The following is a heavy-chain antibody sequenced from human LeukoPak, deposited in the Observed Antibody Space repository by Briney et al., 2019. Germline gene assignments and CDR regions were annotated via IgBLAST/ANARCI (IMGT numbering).Heavy chain of an antibody. V-gene: IGHV3-48*04. J-gene: IGHJ4*02. CDR3: GRDSDFWSGALDY. CDR1: GFSFSTYS. D-gene: IGHD3-3*01. CDR2: ITGGSTTI. Sequence: GGSLRLSCAASGFSFSTYSMNWVRQAPGKGLEWIAYITGGSTTIFYADSVKGRFTISRDNSRNAVYLEMTSLRADDTAVYYCGRDSDFWSGALDYWGQGTPATVSS.